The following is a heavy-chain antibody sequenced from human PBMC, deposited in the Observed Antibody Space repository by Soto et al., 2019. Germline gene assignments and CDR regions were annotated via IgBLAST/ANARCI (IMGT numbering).Heavy chain of an antibody. CDR1: GYTFTGYY. Sequence: VSVKVSCKASGYTFTGYYMHWVRQAPGQGLEWMGWINPNSGGTNYAQKFQGWVTMTRDTSISTAYMELSRLRSDDTAVYYCARDGNPSSYDYVWGSYQYWFDPWGQGTLVTVSS. CDR3: ARDGNPSSYDYVWGSYQYWFDP. CDR2: INPNSGGT. J-gene: IGHJ5*02. V-gene: IGHV1-2*04. D-gene: IGHD3-16*01.